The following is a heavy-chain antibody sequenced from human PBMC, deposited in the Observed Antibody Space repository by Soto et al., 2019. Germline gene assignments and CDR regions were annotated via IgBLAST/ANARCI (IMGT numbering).Heavy chain of an antibody. Sequence: EVQLLESGGGLVKPGGSLRLSCVASGFTFGSYAMSWVRQAPGQGLDWVSTISGGDTTQYAESVKGRFTISRDKAKNTLYLQMNTLSVEDTAVYYCAPGWEMNTFWPDWGQGTLVTVSS. D-gene: IGHD1-26*01. CDR2: ISGGDTT. V-gene: IGHV3-23*01. J-gene: IGHJ4*02. CDR1: GFTFGSYA. CDR3: APGWEMNTFWPD.